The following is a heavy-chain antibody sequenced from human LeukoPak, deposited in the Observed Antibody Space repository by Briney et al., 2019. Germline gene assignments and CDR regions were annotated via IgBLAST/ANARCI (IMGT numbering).Heavy chain of an antibody. J-gene: IGHJ6*04. CDR3: AELGITMIGGV. CDR1: GFSFDDSA. Sequence: GGSLRLSCATSGFSFDDSAMHWVRQVPGKGLEWVASITWNSGSVVYADSVKGRFTISRDTAKNSLDLQMNSLRAEDTAVYYCAELGITMIGGVWGKGTTVTISS. D-gene: IGHD3-10*02. CDR2: ITWNSGSV. V-gene: IGHV3-9*01.